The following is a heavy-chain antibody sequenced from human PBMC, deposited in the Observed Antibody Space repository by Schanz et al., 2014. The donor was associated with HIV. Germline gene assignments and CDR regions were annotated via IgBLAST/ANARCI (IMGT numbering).Heavy chain of an antibody. CDR2: ISATGGST. J-gene: IGHJ4*02. CDR3: VKGERIGYRIEVTGPTFDY. V-gene: IGHV3-23*01. CDR1: GFTFKSYA. Sequence: EVQLLESGGGLVQPGGLLRLSCAASGFTFKSYAMSWVRQAPGKGLEWVSAISATGGSTYSADSVKGRFTISRDNAKNTLYVQIRSLRNEDTAVYYCVKGERIGYRIEVTGPTFDYWGQGTLVTVSS. D-gene: IGHD3-22*01.